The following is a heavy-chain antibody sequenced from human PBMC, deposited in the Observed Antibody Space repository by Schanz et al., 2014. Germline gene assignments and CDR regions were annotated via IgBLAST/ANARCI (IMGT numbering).Heavy chain of an antibody. Sequence: QVQLVESGGSVVQPGRSLRLSCAGSGFSFSDYGMHWVRQAPGRGLEWVAVISYHGSEKYYADSVKGRFTISRDNSKNTLYLQMNSLRTKDTAVYFCAKSYDTSGYSGFDYWGQGTLVTVSS. CDR3: AKSYDTSGYSGFDY. V-gene: IGHV3-30*18. CDR1: GFSFSDYG. J-gene: IGHJ4*02. CDR2: ISYHGSEK. D-gene: IGHD3-22*01.